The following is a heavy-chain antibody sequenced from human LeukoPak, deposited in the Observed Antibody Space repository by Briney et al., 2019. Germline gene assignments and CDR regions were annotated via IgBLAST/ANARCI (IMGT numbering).Heavy chain of an antibody. CDR2: ISWNSGSI. Sequence: GGSLRLSCAASGFTFDDYAMHWVRQAPGKGLEWVSGISWNSGSIGYADSVKGRFTISRDNAKNSLYLQMNSLRAEDTALYYCAKDMGGGRIVGATTSNFGNYYYYYGMDVWGQGTTVTVSS. D-gene: IGHD1-26*01. CDR1: GFTFDDYA. V-gene: IGHV3-9*01. J-gene: IGHJ6*02. CDR3: AKDMGGGRIVGATTSNFGNYYYYYGMDV.